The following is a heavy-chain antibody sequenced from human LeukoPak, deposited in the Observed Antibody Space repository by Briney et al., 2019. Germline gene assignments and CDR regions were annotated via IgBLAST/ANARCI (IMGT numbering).Heavy chain of an antibody. CDR1: GFTFDDYA. CDR3: AKVDCSSVSCFRFFDS. J-gene: IGHJ4*02. CDR2: IGWSGGGA. V-gene: IGHV3-9*01. Sequence: GGSLRLSCAASGFTFDDYAMHWVRRVPGKGLEWVSGIGWSGGGAVYSDSVKGRFTISRDNAKNSLYLQMDSLRPEGTALYYCAKVDCSSVSCFRFFDSWGQGSLVTVSS. D-gene: IGHD3-9*01.